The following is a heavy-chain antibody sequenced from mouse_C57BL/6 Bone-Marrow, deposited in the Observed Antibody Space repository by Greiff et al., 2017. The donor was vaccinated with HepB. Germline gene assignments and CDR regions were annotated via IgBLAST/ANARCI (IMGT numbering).Heavy chain of an antibody. CDR2: IDPSDSYT. Sequence: QVQLQQPGAELVKPGASVKLSCKASGYTFTSYWMQWVKQRPGQGLEWIGEIDPSDSYTNYTQKFKGKATLTVDTSSSTAYMQLSSLTSEDSAVYYCAREGYGYDVNFDYWGQGTTLTVSS. V-gene: IGHV1-50*01. J-gene: IGHJ2*01. CDR3: AREGYGYDVNFDY. CDR1: GYTFTSYW. D-gene: IGHD2-2*01.